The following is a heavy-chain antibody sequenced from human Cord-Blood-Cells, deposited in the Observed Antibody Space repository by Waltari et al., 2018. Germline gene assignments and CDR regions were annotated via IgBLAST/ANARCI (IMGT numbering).Heavy chain of an antibody. CDR2: ISYDGSNK. V-gene: IGHV3-30*18. J-gene: IGHJ4*02. CDR1: GFTFSSYG. D-gene: IGHD6-13*01. Sequence: QVQLVESGGGVVQPGRSLRLSCAASGFTFSSYGMHWVRRAPGKGLEWVAVISYDGSNKYYADSVKGRFTISRDNSKNTLYLQMNSLRAEDTAVYYCAKEPTGYSSSWSFDYWGQGTLVTISS. CDR3: AKEPTGYSSSWSFDY.